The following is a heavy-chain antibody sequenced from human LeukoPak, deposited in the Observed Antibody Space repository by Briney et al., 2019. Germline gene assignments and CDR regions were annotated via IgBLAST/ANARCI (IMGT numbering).Heavy chain of an antibody. CDR2: IKQDGSDK. D-gene: IGHD2-2*01. CDR1: GFTFTKYW. Sequence: PGGSLRLSCAASGFTFTKYWMTWVRQAPGKGLEWVGNIKQDGSDKNYMDSVKGRFTISRDNAKNSLYLQMNSLRAEDTAVYYCARDPGIVVVPAAIRWFDPWGQGTLVTVSS. V-gene: IGHV3-7*01. J-gene: IGHJ5*02. CDR3: ARDPGIVVVPAAIRWFDP.